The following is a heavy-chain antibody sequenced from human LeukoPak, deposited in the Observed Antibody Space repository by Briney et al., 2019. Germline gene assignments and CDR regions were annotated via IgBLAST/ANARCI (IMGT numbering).Heavy chain of an antibody. D-gene: IGHD2-2*01. CDR3: ARDGMLFSSTSYPNYYYYMDV. CDR2: IIPIFGTA. J-gene: IGHJ6*03. CDR1: GGTFSSYA. Sequence: SVKVSCKASGGTFSSYAISWVRQAPGQGLEWMGGIIPIFGTANYAQKFQGRVTITTDESTSTAYMELSSLRSEDTAVYYCARDGMLFSSTSYPNYYYYMDVWGKGTTVTVSS. V-gene: IGHV1-69*05.